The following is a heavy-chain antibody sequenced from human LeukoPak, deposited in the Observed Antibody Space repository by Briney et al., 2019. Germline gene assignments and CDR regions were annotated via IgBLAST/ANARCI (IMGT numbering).Heavy chain of an antibody. D-gene: IGHD4-17*01. V-gene: IGHV3-30*02. CDR1: RFTFSNYD. Sequence: PGGSLRLSCAASRFTFSNYDVYWVRQAPGKGLEWVTFARYDGVNKNYPDSVKGRFTISRDKSKNTVYLQMNSLRPEDTAMYYRARGLDYAIDYWGQGTLVTVSS. CDR3: ARGLDYAIDY. CDR2: ARYDGVNK. J-gene: IGHJ4*02.